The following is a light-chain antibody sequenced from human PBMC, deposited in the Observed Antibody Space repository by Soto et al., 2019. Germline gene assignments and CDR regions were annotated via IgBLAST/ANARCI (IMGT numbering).Light chain of an antibody. CDR1: QSVSSSY. CDR2: GAS. J-gene: IGKJ1*01. V-gene: IGKV3-20*01. Sequence: ESVLTQSPGTLSLSPGEKATLSCRASQSVSSSYLAWYQQKHGQAPRLLIYGASSRATGIPDRVSGSGSGTDFTLTVSRLEPEDFAVYYCQQFGSSSWPFGQGTKVEIK. CDR3: QQFGSSSWP.